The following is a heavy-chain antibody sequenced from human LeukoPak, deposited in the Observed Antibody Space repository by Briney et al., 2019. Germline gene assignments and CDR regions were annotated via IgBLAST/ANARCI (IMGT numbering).Heavy chain of an antibody. CDR2: IYYSGST. J-gene: IGHJ5*02. D-gene: IGHD3-3*01. Sequence: SETLSLTCTVSGDSISSGDYYWSWIRQPPGKGLEWIGYIYYSGSTYYNPSLKSRVTISVDTSKNQFSLKLSSVTAADTAVYYCARASLYDFWSGYYVRGWFDPWGQGTLVTVSS. V-gene: IGHV4-30-4*08. CDR1: GDSISSGDYY. CDR3: ARASLYDFWSGYYVRGWFDP.